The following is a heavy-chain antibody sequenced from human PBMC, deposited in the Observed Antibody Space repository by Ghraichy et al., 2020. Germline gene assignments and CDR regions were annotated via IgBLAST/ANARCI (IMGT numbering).Heavy chain of an antibody. CDR3: VRNVSVTVASNVRCGTFDT. D-gene: IGHD1-26*01. CDR2: AYNSGST. Sequence: IGSAYNSGSTHYNPSLKRRVTISVDTSKTQFSLRLSSVTAADTAVYYCVRNVSVTVASNVRCGTFDTGRQGTMVTVS. V-gene: IGHV4-39*01. J-gene: IGHJ3*02.